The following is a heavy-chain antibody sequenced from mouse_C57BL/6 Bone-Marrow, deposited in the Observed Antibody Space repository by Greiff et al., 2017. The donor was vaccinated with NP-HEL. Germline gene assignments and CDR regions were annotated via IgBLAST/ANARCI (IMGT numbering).Heavy chain of an antibody. D-gene: IGHD2-4*01. CDR3: AREPYDYDGGFAY. CDR2: INPNNGGT. CDR1: GYTFTDYN. Sequence: VQLQQSGPELVKPGASVKIPCKASGYTFTDYNMDWVKQSHGKSLEWIGDINPNNGGTIYNQKFKGKATLTGDKSSSTAYMELRSLTSEDTAVYYCAREPYDYDGGFAYWGQGTLVTVSA. J-gene: IGHJ3*01. V-gene: IGHV1-18*01.